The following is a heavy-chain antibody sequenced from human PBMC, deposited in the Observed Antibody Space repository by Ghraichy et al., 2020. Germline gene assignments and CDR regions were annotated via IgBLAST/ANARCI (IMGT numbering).Heavy chain of an antibody. D-gene: IGHD2-2*01. CDR1: GYTFTGYY. J-gene: IGHJ5*02. CDR2: INPNSGGT. CDR3: ARVIVVVPAADGRGWFDP. V-gene: IGHV1-2*02. Sequence: ASVKVSCKASGYTFTGYYMHWVRQAPGQGLEWMGWINPNSGGTNYAQKFQGRVTMTRDTSISTAYMELSRLRSDDTAVYYCARVIVVVPAADGRGWFDPWGQGTLVTVSS.